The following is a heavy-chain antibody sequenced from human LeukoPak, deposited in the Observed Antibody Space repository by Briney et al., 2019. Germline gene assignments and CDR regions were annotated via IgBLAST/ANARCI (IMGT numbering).Heavy chain of an antibody. CDR3: ARDNEQWLVLDYYGMDV. D-gene: IGHD6-19*01. V-gene: IGHV3-21*01. CDR1: GFTFSIYR. CDR2: ICSSSSYI. J-gene: IGHJ6*02. Sequence: GGSLRLPCAASGFTFSIYRMNGVRQAPGKGLEGVSSICSSSSYIYYADSVKGRFTTSRDNAKNSLYLQMNSLRAEDTAVYYCARDNEQWLVLDYYGMDVWGQGTTVTVSS.